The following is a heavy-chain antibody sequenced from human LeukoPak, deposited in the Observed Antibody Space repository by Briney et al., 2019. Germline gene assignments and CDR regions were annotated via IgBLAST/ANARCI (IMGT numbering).Heavy chain of an antibody. Sequence: PGGSLRLSCAASGFTFDDYAMHWVRQAPGKGLEWVSGISWNSGSIGYADSVKGRFTISRDNAKNSLYLQMNSLRAEDMAFYYCAKGYSSSWYFPTLDYWGQETLVTVSS. CDR3: AKGYSSSWYFPTLDY. CDR2: ISWNSGSI. CDR1: GFTFDDYA. V-gene: IGHV3-9*03. J-gene: IGHJ4*02. D-gene: IGHD6-13*01.